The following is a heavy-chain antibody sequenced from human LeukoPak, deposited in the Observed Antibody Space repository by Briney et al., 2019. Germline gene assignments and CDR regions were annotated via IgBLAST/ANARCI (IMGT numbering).Heavy chain of an antibody. CDR1: GFTVSSNY. V-gene: IGHV3-53*01. CDR2: IYGDDNT. Sequence: PGGSLRLSCAASGFTVSSNYMSWVRQAPGKGLEWVSVIYGDDNTYYEDSVKGRFTISRDDSKNTLYLHMNSLRAEDTAVYYCARDGYSTGWYNFDYWGQGTLVTVSS. J-gene: IGHJ4*02. CDR3: ARDGYSTGWYNFDY. D-gene: IGHD6-19*01.